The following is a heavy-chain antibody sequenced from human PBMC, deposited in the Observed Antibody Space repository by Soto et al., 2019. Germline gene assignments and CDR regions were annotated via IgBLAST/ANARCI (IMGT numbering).Heavy chain of an antibody. CDR2: ISSDGNHK. V-gene: IGHV3-30-3*01. CDR3: ARWEQPLFEY. J-gene: IGHJ4*02. CDR1: GFTVSAYT. Sequence: QVQLVESGGGVVQPGRSLRLSCAASGFTVSAYTMHWDRQAPGKGLEWVAVISSDGNHKYYADSVKGRFTISRDTSTNTLYLQMNSLRPEDTAVYYCARWEQPLFEYWVQGTLFTVSS. D-gene: IGHD1-26*01.